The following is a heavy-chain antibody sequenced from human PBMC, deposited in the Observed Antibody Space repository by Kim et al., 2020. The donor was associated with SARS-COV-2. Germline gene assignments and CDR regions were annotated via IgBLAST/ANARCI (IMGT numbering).Heavy chain of an antibody. Sequence: LKSRVTISVDTSKTQFSMKLSSVTAADTAVYYCARDYGGLVMATAYYFDYWGQGTLVTVSS. J-gene: IGHJ4*02. CDR3: ARDYGGLVMATAYYFDY. D-gene: IGHD2-21*01. V-gene: IGHV4-39*07.